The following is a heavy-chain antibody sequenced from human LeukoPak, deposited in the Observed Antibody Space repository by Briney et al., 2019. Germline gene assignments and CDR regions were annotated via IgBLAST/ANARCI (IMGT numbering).Heavy chain of an antibody. V-gene: IGHV4-39*01. Sequence: SKTLSLTCTVSGGSISSSSAYWGWIRQPPGKGLEWIGSIYYSKNTYYNPSLKSRVTISADTSKNQFSLTLGSVSATDTAVYYCVSPRGFSYGYFDYWGQGTLVTVSS. J-gene: IGHJ4*02. CDR1: GGSISSSSAY. CDR2: IYYSKNT. D-gene: IGHD5-18*01. CDR3: VSPRGFSYGYFDY.